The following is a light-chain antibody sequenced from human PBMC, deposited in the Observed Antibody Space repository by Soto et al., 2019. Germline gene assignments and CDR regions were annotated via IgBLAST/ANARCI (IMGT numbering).Light chain of an antibody. CDR2: GAF. CDR3: QYLGISPLP. V-gene: IGKV3-20*01. Sequence: MVYMQSSGTLCVSQGGRARRYCRPSQSISTSSLAWYRQKPGQAPRLLIYGAFNRATGIPDRFSGGGSGTDFTITISSLETEDVALYCCQYLGISPLPFGQGTKVDIK. CDR1: QSISTSS. J-gene: IGKJ1*01.